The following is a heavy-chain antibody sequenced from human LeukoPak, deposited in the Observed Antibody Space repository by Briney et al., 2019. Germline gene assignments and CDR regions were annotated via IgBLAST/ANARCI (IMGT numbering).Heavy chain of an antibody. V-gene: IGHV3-74*03. CDR3: AREEAISRNFDY. CDR2: IRTDGTST. J-gene: IGHJ4*02. CDR1: GFTFSYYW. Sequence: GGSLRLSCAASGFTFSYYWMHWVRQAPGKGLVWVARIRTDGTSTTYADSVKGRFTISRDNAKNTLYLQMNNLRVEDTAVYYCAREEAISRNFDYWGQGTLVTVSS. D-gene: IGHD3-9*01.